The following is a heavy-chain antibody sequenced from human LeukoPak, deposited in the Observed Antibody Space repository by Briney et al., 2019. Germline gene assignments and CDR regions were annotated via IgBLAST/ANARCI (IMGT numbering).Heavy chain of an antibody. V-gene: IGHV3-30*02. Sequence: GGSLRLSCVASGFTFSTYGMHWVRQAPGKGLEWVAKIGSDDSNKHYADSVKGRFTISRDNSKNTLYLQMTSLRAEDTAVYYCARGGYYNILTGFRSRILGFDYWGQGTLVTVSS. CDR3: ARGGYYNILTGFRSRILGFDY. J-gene: IGHJ4*02. D-gene: IGHD3-9*01. CDR2: IGSDDSNK. CDR1: GFTFSTYG.